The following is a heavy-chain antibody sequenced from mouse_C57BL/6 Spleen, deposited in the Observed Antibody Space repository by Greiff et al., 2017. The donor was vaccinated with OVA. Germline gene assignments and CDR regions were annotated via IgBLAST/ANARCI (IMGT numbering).Heavy chain of an antibody. V-gene: IGHV1-69*01. D-gene: IGHD1-1*01. CDR1: GYTFTSYW. CDR2: IDPSDSYT. Sequence: QVQLQQPGAELVMPGASVKLSCKASGYTFTSYWMHWVKQRPGQGLEWIGEIDPSDSYTNYNQKFKGKSTLTVAKSSSTAYMQLSSLTSEDSAVYYCARRYYGSSDYYAMDYWGQGTSVTVSS. J-gene: IGHJ4*01. CDR3: ARRYYGSSDYYAMDY.